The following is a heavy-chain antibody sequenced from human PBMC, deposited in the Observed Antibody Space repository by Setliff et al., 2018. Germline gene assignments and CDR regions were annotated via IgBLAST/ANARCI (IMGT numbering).Heavy chain of an antibody. CDR3: ALKPSWFGELFAWFDP. Sequence: PSETLSLTCTVSGGSISSSSYYWGWIRQPPGKGLERIGSIYYSGSTYYNPSLKSRVTISVDTSKNQFSLKLSSVTAADTAVYYCALKPSWFGELFAWFDPWGQGTLVTVSS. CDR1: GGSISSSSYY. D-gene: IGHD3-10*01. V-gene: IGHV4-39*01. CDR2: IYYSGST. J-gene: IGHJ5*02.